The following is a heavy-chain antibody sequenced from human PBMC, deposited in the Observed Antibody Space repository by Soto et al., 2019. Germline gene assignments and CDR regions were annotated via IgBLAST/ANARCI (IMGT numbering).Heavy chain of an antibody. CDR1: GYSFAGYW. Sequence: GESLKISCKGSGYSFAGYWITWVRQKPGKGLEWMGRIDPSDSQTYYSPSFRGHVTISATRSITTVFLQWSSLRASDTAMYYCARQIYDSDTGPNFQYYFDSWGQGAPVTVSS. J-gene: IGHJ4*02. V-gene: IGHV5-10-1*01. D-gene: IGHD3-22*01. CDR3: ARQIYDSDTGPNFQYYFDS. CDR2: IDPSDSQT.